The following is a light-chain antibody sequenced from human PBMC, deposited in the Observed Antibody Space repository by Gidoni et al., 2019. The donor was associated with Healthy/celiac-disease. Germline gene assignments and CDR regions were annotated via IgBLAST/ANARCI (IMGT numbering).Light chain of an antibody. V-gene: IGLV3-1*01. CDR3: QAHVV. J-gene: IGLJ2*01. Sequence: SYELTQPPSASVSPGQTASITCSGDQLGDKYACWYEQKPGQSPVLVIYQDSKRPSGVPERFSGSNSGNTATLTISGTQAMDEADYYCQAHVVFGGGTKLTVL. CDR2: QDS. CDR1: QLGDKY.